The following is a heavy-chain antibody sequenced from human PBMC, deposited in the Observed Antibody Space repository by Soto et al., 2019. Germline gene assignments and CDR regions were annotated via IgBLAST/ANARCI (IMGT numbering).Heavy chain of an antibody. CDR3: ARSSSIAARPPDY. J-gene: IGHJ4*02. CDR2: INAGNGNT. CDR1: GYTFTSYA. V-gene: IGHV1-3*01. Sequence: GASVKVSCKASGYTFTSYAMHWVRQAPGQRLEWMGWINAGNGNTKYSQKFQGRVTITRDTSASTAYMELSSLRSEDTAVYYCARSSSIAARPPDYWGQGTLFTVSS. D-gene: IGHD6-6*01.